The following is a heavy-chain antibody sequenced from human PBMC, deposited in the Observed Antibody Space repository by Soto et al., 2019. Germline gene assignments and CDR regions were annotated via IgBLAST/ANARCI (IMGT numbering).Heavy chain of an antibody. V-gene: IGHV3-30-3*01. J-gene: IGHJ4*02. Sequence: GGSLRLSCVASGFTFSSYAMHWVRQAPGKGLEWVAVISYDGSNKYYADSVKGRFTISRDNSKNTLYLQMNSLRAEDTAVYYCARDGPVLLWFGEFSFDYWGQGTLVTVSS. CDR2: ISYDGSNK. CDR3: ARDGPVLLWFGEFSFDY. CDR1: GFTFSSYA. D-gene: IGHD3-10*01.